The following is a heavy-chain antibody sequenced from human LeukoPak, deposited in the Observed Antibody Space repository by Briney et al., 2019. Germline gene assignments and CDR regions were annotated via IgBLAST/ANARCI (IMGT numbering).Heavy chain of an antibody. CDR3: ARDKGQYVSGTRGYTWFDP. J-gene: IGHJ5*02. CDR1: GGCISSSNYY. Sequence: SETLSLTCIVSGGCISSSNYYWGWIRQSPGKGLEWIGSIYSRGSTYYNPSLKSRVIVSSDMSKNQFSLMLSSVTAADTAVYYCARDKGQYVSGTRGYTWFDPWGQGTLVTVSS. CDR2: IYSRGST. V-gene: IGHV4-39*07. D-gene: IGHD3-10*01.